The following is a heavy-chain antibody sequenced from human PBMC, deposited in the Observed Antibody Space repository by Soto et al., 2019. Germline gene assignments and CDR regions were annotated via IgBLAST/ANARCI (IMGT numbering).Heavy chain of an antibody. J-gene: IGHJ1*01. D-gene: IGHD3-3*01. CDR2: FDREDGET. CDR3: ATGGNDFWRGAIWRYFQY. Sequence: QGQLVQSGAEVKKPGASVKVSCKVSGYTLTELSMHWVRQAPGKGLEWLGGFDREDGETIYAQKFQGRVTMTEDTSTDTAYMELSSLGSEDTAVYYCATGGNDFWRGAIWRYFQYWGQGTLVTVSS. CDR1: GYTLTELS. V-gene: IGHV1-24*01.